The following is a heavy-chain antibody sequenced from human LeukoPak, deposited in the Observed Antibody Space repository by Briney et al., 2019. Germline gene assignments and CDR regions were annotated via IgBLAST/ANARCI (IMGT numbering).Heavy chain of an antibody. V-gene: IGHV1-18*01. D-gene: IGHD3-10*01. CDR1: GYTFTSYG. Sequence: ASVKVSCKASGYTFTSYGISWVRLAPGQGREWMGWISAYNGNTNYAQNLQGRVTMTTDTSTSTAYMDLGSLRSDDTAVYYCARSQYGSGSYSPFDYWGQGTLVTVS. J-gene: IGHJ4*02. CDR3: ARSQYGSGSYSPFDY. CDR2: ISAYNGNT.